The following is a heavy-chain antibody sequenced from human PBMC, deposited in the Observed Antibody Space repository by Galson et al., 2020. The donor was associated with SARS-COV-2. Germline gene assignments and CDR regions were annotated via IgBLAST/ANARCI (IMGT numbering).Heavy chain of an antibody. J-gene: IGHJ4*02. CDR2: ISPYNGYT. D-gene: IGHD3-10*01. V-gene: IGHV1-18*04. CDR3: ARDRGDSTSWNYFDF. Sequence: ASVKVSCKASGYTFTTHGITWVRQAPGQGLEWMGWISPYNGYTNYAQKLQGRVTMTTDTSTSTAFMELRRLTSDDTAVYYCARDRGDSTSWNYFDFWGQGTLVTVSS. CDR1: GYTFTTHG.